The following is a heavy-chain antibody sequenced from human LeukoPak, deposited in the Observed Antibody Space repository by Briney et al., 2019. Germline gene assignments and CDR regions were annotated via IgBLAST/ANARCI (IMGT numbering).Heavy chain of an antibody. CDR3: ARDRITMVRGVTQYFQH. J-gene: IGHJ1*01. CDR1: GYTFTGYY. Sequence: ASVTVSFKASGYTFTGYYMHWVRQAPGQGLEWMGWINPNSGGTNYAQKFQGRVTMTRDTSISTAYMELSRLRSDDTAVYYCARDRITMVRGVTQYFQHWGQGTLVTVSS. D-gene: IGHD3-10*01. V-gene: IGHV1-2*02. CDR2: INPNSGGT.